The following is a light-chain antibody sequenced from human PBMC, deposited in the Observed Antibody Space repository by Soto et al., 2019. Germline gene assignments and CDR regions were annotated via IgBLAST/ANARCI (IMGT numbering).Light chain of an antibody. V-gene: IGLV2-14*01. Sequence: SALTQPASVSGSPGQSITISCTGTSSYVGGYNYVSWYQQHPGKAPKLMIYEVSNRPSGVSNRFSGSKSGNTASLTISGLQAEDEADYYCSSYTSSSTLVFGTGTKLTVL. J-gene: IGLJ1*01. CDR1: SSYVGGYNY. CDR3: SSYTSSSTLV. CDR2: EVS.